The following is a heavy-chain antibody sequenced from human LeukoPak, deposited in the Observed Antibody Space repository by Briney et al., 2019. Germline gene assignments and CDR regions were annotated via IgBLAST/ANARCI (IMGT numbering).Heavy chain of an antibody. J-gene: IGHJ4*02. Sequence: GGSLRLSCAVSGVTFSSYWMHWVRQTPGRGLVWVSRMYIDGSSTNYADSVKGRFTISRDNATSTLYLQMNSLRVEDTAVYYCARVGPYGSGSYHVDYWGQGTLVTVSS. CDR3: ARVGPYGSGSYHVDY. D-gene: IGHD3-10*01. CDR1: GVTFSSYW. V-gene: IGHV3-74*01. CDR2: MYIDGSST.